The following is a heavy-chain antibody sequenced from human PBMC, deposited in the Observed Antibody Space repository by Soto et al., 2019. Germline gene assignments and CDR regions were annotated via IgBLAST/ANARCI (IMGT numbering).Heavy chain of an antibody. V-gene: IGHV3-30*18. CDR1: GFTFSSYG. Sequence: GGSLRLSCAASGFTFSSYGMHWVRQAPGKGLEWVAVISHDGSNKYYADSVKGRFTISRDNSKNTLYLQMNSLRAEDTAVYYCAKSTPYYYDSSGQAPDAFDIWGQGTMVTVSS. D-gene: IGHD3-22*01. CDR3: AKSTPYYYDSSGQAPDAFDI. J-gene: IGHJ3*02. CDR2: ISHDGSNK.